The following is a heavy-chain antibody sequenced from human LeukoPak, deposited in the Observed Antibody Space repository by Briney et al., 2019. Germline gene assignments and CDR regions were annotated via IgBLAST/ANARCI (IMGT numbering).Heavy chain of an antibody. Sequence: KPSETLSLTCADSGYSISSGYYWGWIRRPPGKGREWIGSIYHSGSTDYKPSLKRRVTISGDTDKNQVYLKLSSVTAADTAVYYCARSGYCSSTSCHHGFDYWGQGTLVTVSS. D-gene: IGHD2-2*03. CDR2: IYHSGST. V-gene: IGHV4-38-2*01. CDR1: GYSISSGYY. J-gene: IGHJ4*02. CDR3: ARSGYCSSTSCHHGFDY.